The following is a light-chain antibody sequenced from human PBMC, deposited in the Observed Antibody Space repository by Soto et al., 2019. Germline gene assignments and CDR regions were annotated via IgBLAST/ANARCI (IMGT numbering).Light chain of an antibody. CDR1: SGHSSYV. Sequence: QPVLTQSPSASASLGASVKLTCTLSSGHSSYVIAWHQQQPEKGPRYLMKLNSDGSHTKGDGIPDRFSGSSSGAERYLTISSLQSEDEADYYCQTWGTGVVFGGGTQLTVL. CDR3: QTWGTGVV. CDR2: LNSDGSH. J-gene: IGLJ2*01. V-gene: IGLV4-69*01.